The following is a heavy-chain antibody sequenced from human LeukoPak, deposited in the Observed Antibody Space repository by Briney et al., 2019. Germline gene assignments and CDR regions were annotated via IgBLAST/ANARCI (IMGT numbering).Heavy chain of an antibody. J-gene: IGHJ4*02. V-gene: IGHV4-59*03. CDR2: IYNRGAT. D-gene: IGHD3-10*01. CDR1: GGSINDYY. CDR3: AGVFSGRRPFDI. Sequence: PSETLSLTCTVSGGSINDYYWNWLRQPPGKGLEWIGYIYNRGATNSNPSLKSQITTSMDTSRNQFSLRLSSVSAADTAVYYCAGVFSGRRPFDIWGQGTLVTVSS.